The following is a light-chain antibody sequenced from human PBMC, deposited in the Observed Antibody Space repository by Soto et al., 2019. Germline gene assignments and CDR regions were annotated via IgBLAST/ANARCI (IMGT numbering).Light chain of an antibody. CDR1: QTIISY. Sequence: DIQMTPSPSSLSASVGDRVIITCRASQTIISYLHWYQQKPGKAPKLLIYAASSLQSGVPSRFSGSGSGTDFTLTISSLQPEDFATYYCQQTYSTLPTFGQGTKVDIK. CDR2: AAS. V-gene: IGKV1-39*01. J-gene: IGKJ1*01. CDR3: QQTYSTLPT.